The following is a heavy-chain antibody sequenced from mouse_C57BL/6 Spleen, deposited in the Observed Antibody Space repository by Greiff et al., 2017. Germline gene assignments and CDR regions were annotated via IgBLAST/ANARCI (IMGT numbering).Heavy chain of an antibody. D-gene: IGHD1-1*01. V-gene: IGHV1-82*01. CDR2: IYPGDGDT. Sequence: VKLMESGPELVKPGASVKISCKASGYAFSSSWMNWVKQRPGKGLEWIGRIYPGDGDTNYNGKFKGKATLTADNSSSTAYMQLSSLTSEDSAVYFCARPAITTMDYWGQGTSVTVSS. J-gene: IGHJ4*01. CDR1: GYAFSSSW. CDR3: ARPAITTMDY.